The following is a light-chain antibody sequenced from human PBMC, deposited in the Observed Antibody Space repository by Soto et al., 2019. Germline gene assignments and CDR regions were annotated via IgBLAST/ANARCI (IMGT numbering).Light chain of an antibody. V-gene: IGKV3-20*01. Sequence: EIVLTQSPGTLSLSPGERATVSCRASQSVGNNFLAWFQQKLGQSPRLLIYNGSIRATGIPDRFSGSGSGTDFTLTISRLEPEDFAVYYCHQYAYSPQSFGQGTRLEIK. J-gene: IGKJ5*01. CDR3: HQYAYSPQS. CDR1: QSVGNNF. CDR2: NGS.